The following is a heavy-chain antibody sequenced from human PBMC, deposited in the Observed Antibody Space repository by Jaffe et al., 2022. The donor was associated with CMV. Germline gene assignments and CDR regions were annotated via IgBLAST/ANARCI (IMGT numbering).Heavy chain of an antibody. D-gene: IGHD3-10*01. CDR1: GFTFSSYS. Sequence: EVQLVESGGGLVKPGGSLRLSCAASGFTFSSYSMNWVRQAPGKGLEWVSSISSSSSYIYYADSVKGRFTISRDNAKNSLYLQMNSLRAEDTAVYYCARDMGSEGWFGVPRNWFDPWGQGTLVTVSS. CDR2: ISSSSSYI. J-gene: IGHJ5*02. V-gene: IGHV3-21*01. CDR3: ARDMGSEGWFGVPRNWFDP.